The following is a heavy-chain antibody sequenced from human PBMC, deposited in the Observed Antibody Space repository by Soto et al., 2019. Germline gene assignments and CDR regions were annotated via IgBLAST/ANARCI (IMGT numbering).Heavy chain of an antibody. CDR2: IWYDGSNK. J-gene: IGHJ1*01. V-gene: IGHV3-33*01. CDR3: ARDYFEVISSGWYTPYFQH. CDR1: GFTFSSYG. Sequence: QVQLVESGGGVVQPGRSLRLSCAASGFTFSSYGMHWVRQAPGKGLEWVAVIWYDGSNKYYADSVKGRFTISRDNSKNTLYLQMNSLRAEDTAVYYCARDYFEVISSGWYTPYFQHWGQGTLVTVSS. D-gene: IGHD6-19*01.